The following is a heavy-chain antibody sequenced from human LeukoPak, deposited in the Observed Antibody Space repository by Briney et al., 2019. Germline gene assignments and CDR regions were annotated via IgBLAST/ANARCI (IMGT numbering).Heavy chain of an antibody. V-gene: IGHV4-34*01. J-gene: IGHJ4*02. D-gene: IGHD3-16*01. CDR1: GESYTGYY. Sequence: SETLSLTCAVYGESYTGYYWSWIRQSPGTGLEWIGEIDHRGNTNYNPSLTSRVTISVDTSKNQFSLRLNSVTAADTAVYYCARLSDFDYIRGSYGPYDYWGQGTLVTVSS. CDR3: ARLSDFDYIRGSYGPYDY. CDR2: IDHRGNT.